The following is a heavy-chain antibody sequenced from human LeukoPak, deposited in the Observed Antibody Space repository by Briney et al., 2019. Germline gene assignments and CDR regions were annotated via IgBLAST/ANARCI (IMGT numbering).Heavy chain of an antibody. Sequence: GGSLRLSCAASGFTFNDYGMSWVRQAPGKGLEWVSGTNWNGGRTGYADSMKGRFIISRDNAKNSLYLQVNSLRAEDTALYYCARNFGGGDSSGPYYWGQGTLVTVSS. CDR1: GFTFNDYG. J-gene: IGHJ4*02. CDR3: ARNFGGGDSSGPYY. CDR2: TNWNGGRT. D-gene: IGHD3-22*01. V-gene: IGHV3-20*04.